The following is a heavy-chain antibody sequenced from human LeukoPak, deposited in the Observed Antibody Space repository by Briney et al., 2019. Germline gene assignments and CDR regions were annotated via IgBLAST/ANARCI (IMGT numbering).Heavy chain of an antibody. CDR2: IYSGGST. D-gene: IGHD3-16*01. CDR1: GFTVSSNY. CDR3: ARRAGAYTHPYDY. Sequence: GGSLRLSCAASGFTVSSNYMSWVRQAPGKGLEWVSVIYSGGSTYYADSVKGRFTISRDNSKNTLYLQMNSLRAEDTAVYYCARRAGAYTHPYDYWGQGTLVTVS. J-gene: IGHJ4*02. V-gene: IGHV3-66*04.